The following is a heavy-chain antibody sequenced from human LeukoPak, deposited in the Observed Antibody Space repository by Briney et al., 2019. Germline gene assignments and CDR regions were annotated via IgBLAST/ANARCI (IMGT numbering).Heavy chain of an antibody. V-gene: IGHV3-74*01. J-gene: IGHJ4*02. CDR2: INERATII. CDR1: GFTFSIYW. Sequence: PGGSLRLSCAASGFTFSIYWMHWVRQAPGKGLEWVSRINERATIISYADSVKGRFTISRENARNTLYLQMNSLTAEDTAVYYCVRDLILVWTPGDDFDHWGQGTLVTVSS. CDR3: VRDLILVWTPGDDFDH. D-gene: IGHD3-16*01.